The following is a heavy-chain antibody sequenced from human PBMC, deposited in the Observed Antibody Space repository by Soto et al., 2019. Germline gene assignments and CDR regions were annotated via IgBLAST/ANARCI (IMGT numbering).Heavy chain of an antibody. D-gene: IGHD1-26*01. CDR2: IIPIFGTA. CDR3: AKPLSPWGAPVDY. J-gene: IGHJ4*02. CDR1: GGTFSSYA. Sequence: AASVKVSCKASGGTFSSYAISWVRQAPGQGLEWMGGIIPIFGTANYAQKFQGRVTITADESTSTAYMELNSLRAEDTAVYYCAKPLSPWGAPVDYWSQGTLVTVSS. V-gene: IGHV1-69*13.